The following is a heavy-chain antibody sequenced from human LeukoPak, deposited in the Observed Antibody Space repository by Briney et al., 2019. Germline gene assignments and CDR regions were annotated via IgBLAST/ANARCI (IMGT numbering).Heavy chain of an antibody. CDR2: ISGSGGST. J-gene: IGHJ4*02. CDR1: GFTFSSYA. CDR3: ARRYCSGGSCYVDY. D-gene: IGHD2-15*01. V-gene: IGHV3-23*01. Sequence: PGGSLRLPCAASGFTFSSYAMSWVRQAPGKGLEWVSAISGSGGSTYYADSVKGRFTISRDNSKNTLYLQMNSLRAEDTAVYYCARRYCSGGSCYVDYWGQGTLVTVSS.